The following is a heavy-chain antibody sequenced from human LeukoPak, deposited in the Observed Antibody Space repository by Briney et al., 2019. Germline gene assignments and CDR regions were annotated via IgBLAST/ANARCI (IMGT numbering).Heavy chain of an antibody. CDR3: AREGEVRYGDYFDY. V-gene: IGHV4-4*07. CDR1: GGSISSYY. J-gene: IGHJ4*02. CDR2: IYTSGST. Sequence: SETLSLTCTVSGGSISSYYWSWIRQPAGKGLEWIGRIYTSGSTNYNPSLKSRVTMSVDTSKNQFSLKLSSVTAADTALYYCAREGEVRYGDYFDYWGQGTLVTVSS. D-gene: IGHD4-17*01.